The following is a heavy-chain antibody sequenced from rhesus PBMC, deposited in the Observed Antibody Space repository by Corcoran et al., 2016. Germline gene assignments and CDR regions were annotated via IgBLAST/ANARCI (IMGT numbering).Heavy chain of an antibody. CDR1: GGSISGYYY. J-gene: IGHJ4*01. CDR2: IYGNSAST. D-gene: IGHD1-20*01. V-gene: IGHV4-143*01. CDR3: ARRGIAGTTSYVDY. Sequence: QVQLQESGPGLVKPSETLSLTCTVSGGSISGYYYWSWIRQPPGKGLEWIGGIYGNSASTSYNPSLKSRVTISKDTSKNQFSLKLSSVTAADTAVYYCARRGIAGTTSYVDYWGQGVLVTVSS.